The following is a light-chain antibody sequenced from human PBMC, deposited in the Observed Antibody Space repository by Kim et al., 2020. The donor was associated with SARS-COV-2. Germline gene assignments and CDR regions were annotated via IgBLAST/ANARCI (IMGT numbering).Light chain of an antibody. V-gene: IGKV3-20*01. CDR2: GAS. CDR1: QSVSSSY. Sequence: SPGERATLSCRASQSVSSSYLAWYPQKPGQAPRLLIYGASSRATGIPDRFSGSGSGTDFTLTISRLEPEDFAVYYCQQYGSSLYTFGQGTKLEI. CDR3: QQYGSSLYT. J-gene: IGKJ2*01.